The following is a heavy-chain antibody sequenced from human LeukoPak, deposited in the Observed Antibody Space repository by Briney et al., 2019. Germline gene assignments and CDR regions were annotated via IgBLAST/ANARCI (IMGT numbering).Heavy chain of an antibody. D-gene: IGHD6-13*01. V-gene: IGHV3-23*01. CDR3: AKDLRSSSWYVYYYMDV. J-gene: IGHJ6*03. Sequence: GGSLRLSCSASGFTFSSYAMSWVRQAPGKGLEWVSAISGSGGSTYYADSVKGRFTISRDNSKNTLYLQMNSLRTEDTAVYYCAKDLRSSSWYVYYYMDVWGKGTTVTVSS. CDR1: GFTFSSYA. CDR2: ISGSGGST.